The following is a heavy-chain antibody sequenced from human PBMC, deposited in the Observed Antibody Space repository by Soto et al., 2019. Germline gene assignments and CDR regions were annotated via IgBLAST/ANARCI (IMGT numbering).Heavy chain of an antibody. J-gene: IGHJ4*02. CDR3: ARMGSADDY. V-gene: IGHV2-70*04. CDR1: AFPGCARGLR. D-gene: IGHD3-10*01. CDR2: IDWNDNI. Sequence: PTQTLALTFAFSAFPGCARGLRVNWIQKPPGRALEWLARIDWNDNIFYNTSLRTRLTISKDTSENQVVLIMTNMDPVDTATYYCARMGSADDYWGQGTQVTVSS.